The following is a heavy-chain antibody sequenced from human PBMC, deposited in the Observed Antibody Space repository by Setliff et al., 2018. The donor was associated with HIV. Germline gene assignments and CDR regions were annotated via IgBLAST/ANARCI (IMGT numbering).Heavy chain of an antibody. CDR3: ARELCTGGYCYSDY. D-gene: IGHD2-8*02. CDR2: ISYDGNNK. Sequence: GGSLRLSCAASGFTFSSYSMHWVRQAPGKGLEWVAIISYDGNNKYYADSVKGRFTISRDNSKNTLYLQMNSLGAEDTAVYYCARELCTGGYCYSDYWGQGTLVTVS. CDR1: GFTFSSYS. V-gene: IGHV3-30*01. J-gene: IGHJ4*02.